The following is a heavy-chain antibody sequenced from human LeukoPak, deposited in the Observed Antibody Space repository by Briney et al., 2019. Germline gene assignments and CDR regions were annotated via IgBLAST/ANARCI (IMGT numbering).Heavy chain of an antibody. D-gene: IGHD4-17*01. CDR2: IYYSGNT. CDR3: ARQIAVTANFDY. V-gene: IGHV4-39*01. Sequence: SETLSLTCTVSGGSISSSSYYWGWIRQPPGKGLEWIGSIYYSGNTYYNPSLKSRVTISVDTSKNQFSLKLSSVTATDTAVYYCARQIAVTANFDYWGQGTLVTVSS. J-gene: IGHJ4*02. CDR1: GGSISSSSYY.